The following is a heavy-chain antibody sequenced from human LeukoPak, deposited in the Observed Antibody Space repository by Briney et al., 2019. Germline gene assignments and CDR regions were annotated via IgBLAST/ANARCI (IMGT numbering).Heavy chain of an antibody. CDR1: GFTFSSYW. D-gene: IGHD6-19*01. CDR2: IYHSGST. CDR3: ARGVAVAHLGD. Sequence: GSLRLSCAASGFTFSSYWMSWVRQAPGKGLEWIGNIYHSGSTYYNPSLKSRVTISVETSKNQFSLKLSSVTAADTAVYYCARGVAVAHLGDWGQGTLVTVSS. J-gene: IGHJ4*02. V-gene: IGHV4-4*02.